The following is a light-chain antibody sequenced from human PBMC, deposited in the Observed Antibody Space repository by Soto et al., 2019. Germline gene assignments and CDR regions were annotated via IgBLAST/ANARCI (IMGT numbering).Light chain of an antibody. Sequence: DIVMTQSPEYLAVSLGERATINCTSSQNVLYSSNHENLIAWYQQKPGQPPKLLIYWASTRESGVPARFSGSGSGRDFTLTISILQAEDVAVYYCQQYYSPPRYTFGQGTRLEIK. V-gene: IGKV4-1*01. CDR3: QQYYSPPRYT. CDR2: WAS. J-gene: IGKJ2*01. CDR1: QNVLYSSNHENL.